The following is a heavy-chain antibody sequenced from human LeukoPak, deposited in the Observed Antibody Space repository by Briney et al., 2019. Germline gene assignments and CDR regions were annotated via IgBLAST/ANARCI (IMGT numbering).Heavy chain of an antibody. D-gene: IGHD5-12*01. V-gene: IGHV4-34*01. CDR3: ATPAGGYSGYDPFDY. J-gene: IGHJ4*02. CDR1: GGSFSGYY. CDR2: INHSGST. Sequence: PSETLSLTCAVYGGSFSGYYWSWIRQPPGKGLEWIGEINHSGSTNYNPSLKSRVTISVDTSKNQFSLKLSSVTAADTAVYYCATPAGGYSGYDPFDYWGQGTLVTVSS.